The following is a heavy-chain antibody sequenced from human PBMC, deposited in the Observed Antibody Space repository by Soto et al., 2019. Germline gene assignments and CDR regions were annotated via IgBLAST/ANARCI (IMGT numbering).Heavy chain of an antibody. V-gene: IGHV3-23*01. CDR3: AKESIAVAAFDAFDI. CDR1: EVTGIIYA. D-gene: IGHD6-19*01. CDR2: ISGSGGST. J-gene: IGHJ3*02. Sequence: GSMRLSCTSAEVTGIIYARILIRQKPGKGLEWVSAISGSGGSTYYADSVKGRFTISRDNSKNTLYLQMNSLRAEDTAVYYCAKESIAVAAFDAFDIWGQGTMVTVSS.